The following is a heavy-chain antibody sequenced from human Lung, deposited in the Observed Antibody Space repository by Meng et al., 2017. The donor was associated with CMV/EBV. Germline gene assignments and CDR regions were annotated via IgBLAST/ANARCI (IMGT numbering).Heavy chain of an antibody. V-gene: IGHV3-23*01. J-gene: IGHJ4*02. CDR2: ISGSGGST. Sequence: GESXKISCAASGFTFSSYAMSWVRQAPGKGLEWVSAISGSGGSTYYADSVKGRFTISRDNSKNTLYLQMNSLRAEDTAVYYCAKEAGWGLTRFLEWLSGLDYWXQGPLVTVSS. CDR3: AKEAGWGLTRFLEWLSGLDY. CDR1: GFTFSSYA. D-gene: IGHD3-3*01.